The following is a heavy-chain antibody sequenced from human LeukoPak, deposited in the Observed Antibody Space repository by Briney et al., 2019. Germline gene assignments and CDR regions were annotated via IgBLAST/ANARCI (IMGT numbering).Heavy chain of an antibody. D-gene: IGHD3-10*01. CDR3: ARVLRRGIRNWFDP. Sequence: KPSETLSLTCAVYGGSFSGYYWSWIRQPPGKGLEWIGEINHSGSTNYNPSLKSRVTISVDTSKNQFSLKLSSVTAADTAVYYCARVLRRGIRNWFDPWGQGTLVTVSS. CDR1: GGSFSGYY. CDR2: INHSGST. J-gene: IGHJ5*02. V-gene: IGHV4-34*01.